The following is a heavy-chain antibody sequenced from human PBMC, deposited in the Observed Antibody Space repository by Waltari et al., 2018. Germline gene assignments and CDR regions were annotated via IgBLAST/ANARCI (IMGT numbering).Heavy chain of an antibody. J-gene: IGHJ6*02. D-gene: IGHD3-3*02. V-gene: IGHV5-51*01. CDR3: ASPSITFWYYYGMDV. CDR1: GYSFTSYW. CDR2: IYPGDADT. Sequence: EVQLVQSGAEVKKPGESLKISCKGSGYSFTSYWIGWVRQMPGKGLEWMGVIYPGDADTRYSPSFQGQVTISADKSISTAYMELSRLRSDDMAVYYCASPSITFWYYYGMDVWGQGTTVTVSS.